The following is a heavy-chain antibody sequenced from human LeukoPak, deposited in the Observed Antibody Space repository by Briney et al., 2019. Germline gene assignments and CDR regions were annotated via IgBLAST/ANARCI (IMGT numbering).Heavy chain of an antibody. V-gene: IGHV4-31*03. CDR1: GDSISTSGCY. J-gene: IGHJ4*02. CDR2: IHYIGNT. D-gene: IGHD3-3*01. CDR3: ARVRDDYFFDY. Sequence: SETLSLTCTVSGDSISTSGCYWSWIRQHPGTGLEWIAYIHYIGNTYYNPSLESRVTMSVDTSSNQFSLNVASVTAADTAIYYCARVRDDYFFDYWGQGILVTVSS.